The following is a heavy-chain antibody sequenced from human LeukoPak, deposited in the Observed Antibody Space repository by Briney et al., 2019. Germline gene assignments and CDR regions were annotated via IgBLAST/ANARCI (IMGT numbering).Heavy chain of an antibody. V-gene: IGHV1-18*01. J-gene: IGHJ4*02. CDR1: GYTFTSYG. D-gene: IGHD3-22*01. CDR2: ISAYNGNT. CDR3: ARQDYYDSSSYQYPTFDY. Sequence: GASVKVSCKASGYTFTSYGISWVRQAPGQGLEWMGWISAYNGNTNYAQKLQGRVTMTTDTSTSTAYMELRSLRSDDTAVYYCARQDYYDSSSYQYPTFDYWGQGTLVTVSS.